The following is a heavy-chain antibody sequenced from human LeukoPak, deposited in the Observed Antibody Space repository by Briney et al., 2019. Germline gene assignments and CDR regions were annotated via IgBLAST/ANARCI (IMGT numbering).Heavy chain of an antibody. J-gene: IGHJ5*02. CDR1: GFTFSSYW. CDR2: IKQDGSET. V-gene: IGHV3-7*01. CDR3: LRDRLGGSHGLHRWFDP. Sequence: GGSLRLSCAASGFTFSSYWMSWVRQAPGKGLEWVANIKQDGSETKYVDSVKGRFTISRDNARNLLHLQMNSLRVEDMALYYCLRDRLGGSHGLHRWFDPWGQGTLVTVSS. D-gene: IGHD1-26*01.